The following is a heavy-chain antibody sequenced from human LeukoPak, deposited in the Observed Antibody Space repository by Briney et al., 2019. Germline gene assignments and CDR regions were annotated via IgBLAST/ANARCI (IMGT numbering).Heavy chain of an antibody. CDR2: ISYDGSNK. D-gene: IGHD3-9*01. J-gene: IGHJ5*02. CDR1: GFTFNSYT. V-gene: IGHV3-30-3*01. CDR3: ARSATIFQNWFDP. Sequence: PGGSLRLSCAASGFTFNSYTMHWVRQAPGKGLEWVAVISYDGSNKYYADSVKGRFTVSRDSSKNSLYLQMNSLTAEDTAVYYCARSATIFQNWFDPWGQGTLVTVSS.